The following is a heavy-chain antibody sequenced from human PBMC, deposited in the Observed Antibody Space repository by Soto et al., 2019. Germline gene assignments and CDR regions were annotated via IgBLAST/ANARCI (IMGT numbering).Heavy chain of an antibody. Sequence: QVRLVQSGAEVKKPGASVKVSCKASGYLFTNYYIHWVRQAPGQVLEWMAIINPNGGSTNCAQEFQGRLTLTRDTSKSIVYIDLSSLKSEDTAVYYCASGLNSGEKWGQGTRFTVSS. V-gene: IGHV1-46*01. J-gene: IGHJ4*02. CDR2: INPNGGST. CDR3: ASGLNSGEK. CDR1: GYLFTNYY. D-gene: IGHD1-1*01.